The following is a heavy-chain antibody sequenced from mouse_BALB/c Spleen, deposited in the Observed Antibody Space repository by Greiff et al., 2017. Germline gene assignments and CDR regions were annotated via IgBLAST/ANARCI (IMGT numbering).Heavy chain of an antibody. V-gene: IGHV2-9-2*01. CDR1: GFSLTSYD. CDR2: IWTGGGT. J-gene: IGHJ2*01. CDR3: VREGRGYPD. Sequence: VKLVESGPGLVAPSQSLSITCTVSGFSLTSYDISWIRQPPGKGLQWLGVIWTGGGTNYNSAFMSRLSISKDNSKSQVFLKMNSLQTDDTAIYYCVREGRGYPDWGQGTTLTVSS. D-gene: IGHD2-2*01.